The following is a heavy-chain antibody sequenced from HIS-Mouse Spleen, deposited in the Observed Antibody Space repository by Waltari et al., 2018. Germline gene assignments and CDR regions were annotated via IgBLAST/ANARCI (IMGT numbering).Heavy chain of an antibody. V-gene: IGHV1-2*02. Sequence: QAPGQGLEWMGWINPNSGGTNYAQKFQGRVTMTRDTSISTAYMELSRLRSDDTAVYYCAEVDGTTHAFDIWGQGTMVTVSS. J-gene: IGHJ3*02. D-gene: IGHD1-26*01. CDR3: AEVDGTTHAFDI. CDR2: INPNSGGT.